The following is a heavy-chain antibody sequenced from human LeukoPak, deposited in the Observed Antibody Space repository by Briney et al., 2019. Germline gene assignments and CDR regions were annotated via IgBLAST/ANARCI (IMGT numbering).Heavy chain of an antibody. D-gene: IGHD3-10*01. V-gene: IGHV4-34*01. CDR1: GGSFSGYY. CDR2: INHSGST. Sequence: SSETLSLTCAVYGGSFSGYYWSWIRQPPGKGLEWIGEINHSGSTNYNPSLKSRVTISVDTSKNQFSLKLSSVTAADTAVYYCARHRDYYGRGSYYYYMDVWGKGTTVTVSS. CDR3: ARHRDYYGRGSYYYYMDV. J-gene: IGHJ6*03.